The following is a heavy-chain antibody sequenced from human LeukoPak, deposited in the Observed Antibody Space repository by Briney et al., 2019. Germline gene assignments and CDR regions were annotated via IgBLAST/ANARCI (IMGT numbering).Heavy chain of an antibody. D-gene: IGHD3-10*01. CDR3: VRDHNYYGSGSLY. V-gene: IGHV3-7*01. CDR1: GFTFSSYW. J-gene: IGHJ4*02. CDR2: IKQDGSEK. Sequence: PGGSLRLSCAASGFTFSSYWMSWVRQAPGKGLEWVANIKQDGSEKYYVDSVKGRFTISRDNAKNSLYLQMNSLRAEDTAVYYCVRDHNYYGSGSLYWGQGTLVTVSS.